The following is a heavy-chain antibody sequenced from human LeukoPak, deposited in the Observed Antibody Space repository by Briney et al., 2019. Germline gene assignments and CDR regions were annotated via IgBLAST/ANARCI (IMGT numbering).Heavy chain of an antibody. V-gene: IGHV1-2*02. CDR3: ARGGTTVVIA. CDR1: GYTLTGYY. J-gene: IGHJ5*02. CDR2: INPNSGGT. D-gene: IGHD4-23*01. Sequence: GASVKVSCKASGYTLTGYYMHWVRQAPGQGLEWMGWINPNSGGTNYAQKFQGRVTMTRDTSISAAYMELSRLRSGDTAVYYCARGGTTVVIAWGQGTLVTVSS.